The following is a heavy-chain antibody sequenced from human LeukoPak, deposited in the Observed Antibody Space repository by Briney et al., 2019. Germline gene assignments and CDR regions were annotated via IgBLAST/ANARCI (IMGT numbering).Heavy chain of an antibody. V-gene: IGHV4-59*08. CDR3: AAMGISSY. CDR1: GGSISSYY. CDR2: IYYSRST. Sequence: SETLSLTCTVSGGSISSYYWSWIRQPPGKGLEWMGYIYYSRSTNYNPSLKSRVTISVDTSKNQFSLKLSSVTAADTAVYYCAAMGISSYWGQGTLVTVSS. D-gene: IGHD7-27*01. J-gene: IGHJ4*02.